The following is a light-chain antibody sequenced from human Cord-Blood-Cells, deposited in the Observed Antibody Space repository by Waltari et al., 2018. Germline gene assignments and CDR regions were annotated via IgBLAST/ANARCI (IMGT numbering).Light chain of an antibody. CDR1: QSVSSS. J-gene: IGKJ4*01. Sequence: TALTQSPATLSWSPGERASLSCRASQSVSSSLAWYQQKPGQAPRLLIYDASTRATGIPARFSGSGSGTEFTLTISSLEPEDFAVYYCQKRSNLPLTFGGGTKVEIK. CDR3: QKRSNLPLT. CDR2: DAS. V-gene: IGKV3-11*01.